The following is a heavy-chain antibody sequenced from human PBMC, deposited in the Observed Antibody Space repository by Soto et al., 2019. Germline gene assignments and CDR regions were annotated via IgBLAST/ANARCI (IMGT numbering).Heavy chain of an antibody. J-gene: IGHJ2*01. CDR2: IYYSGST. D-gene: IGHD6-6*01. CDR3: ARHLEYSSSATNDL. CDR1: GGSISSSSYY. V-gene: IGHV4-39*01. Sequence: QLQLQESGPGLVKPSETLSLTCTVSGGSISSSSYYWGWIRQPPGKGLEWIGSIYYSGSTYYNPSLKSRVTISVDTSKNQFSLKLSSVTAADTAVYYCARHLEYSSSATNDLWGRGTLVTVSS.